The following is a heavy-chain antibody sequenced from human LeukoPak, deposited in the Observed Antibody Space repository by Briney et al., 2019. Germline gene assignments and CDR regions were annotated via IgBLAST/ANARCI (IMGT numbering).Heavy chain of an antibody. D-gene: IGHD6-19*01. Sequence: SQTLSLTCAISGDSVSSNSVGWNWIRQSPSRGLEWLGRTYYRSKWYNDYAVSVKSRITINADTSKNQFSLQLNSVTPEDTAVYYCAGGWLLLGFGYWGQGTLVTVSS. CDR1: GDSVSSNSVG. CDR2: TYYRSKWYN. V-gene: IGHV6-1*01. CDR3: AGGWLLLGFGY. J-gene: IGHJ4*02.